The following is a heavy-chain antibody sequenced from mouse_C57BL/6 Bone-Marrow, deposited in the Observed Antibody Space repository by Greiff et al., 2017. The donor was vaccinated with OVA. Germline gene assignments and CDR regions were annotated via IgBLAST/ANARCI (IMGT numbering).Heavy chain of an antibody. J-gene: IGHJ3*01. D-gene: IGHD2-5*01. CDR2: IHPNSGST. Sequence: VQLQQPGAELVKPGASVKLSCKASGYTFTSYWMHWVKQRPGQGLEWIGMIHPNSGSTNYNEKFKSKATLTVDKSSSTAYMQLSSLTSEDSAVYYCARSNYSNPAWFAYWGQGTLVTVSA. V-gene: IGHV1-64*01. CDR1: GYTFTSYW. CDR3: ARSNYSNPAWFAY.